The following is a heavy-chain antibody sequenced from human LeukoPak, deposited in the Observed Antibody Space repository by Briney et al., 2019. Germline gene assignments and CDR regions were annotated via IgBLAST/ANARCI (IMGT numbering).Heavy chain of an antibody. D-gene: IGHD6-13*01. Sequence: GGSLRLSCAASGFTFSSYGMHWVRQAPGKGLEWVSAISGSGGSTYYADSVKGRFTISRDNSKNTLYLQMNSLRAEDTAVYYCAKHGEYSSSFDYWGQGTLVTVSS. CDR2: ISGSGGST. CDR1: GFTFSSYG. V-gene: IGHV3-23*01. CDR3: AKHGEYSSSFDY. J-gene: IGHJ4*02.